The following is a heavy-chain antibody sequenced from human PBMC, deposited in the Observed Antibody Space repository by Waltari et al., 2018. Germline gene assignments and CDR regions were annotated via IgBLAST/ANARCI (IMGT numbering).Heavy chain of an antibody. CDR3: VKDGTTGYIYGKAFDL. Sequence: DVKLLESGGGSVQRGGSLRLSCAASGFTFTDYAMIWGRRAPGRGVGWVSAVGGSGNGTFYADSVKGRFSISRDNFNNVLYLQMNSLRDDDTAVYYCVKDGTTGYIYGKAFDLWGQGTLVTVSS. J-gene: IGHJ4*02. CDR2: VGGSGNGT. CDR1: GFTFTDYA. V-gene: IGHV3-23*01. D-gene: IGHD5-18*01.